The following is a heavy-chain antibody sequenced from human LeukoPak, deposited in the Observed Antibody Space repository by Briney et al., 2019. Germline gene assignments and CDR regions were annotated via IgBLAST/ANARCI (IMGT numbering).Heavy chain of an antibody. J-gene: IGHJ4*02. CDR3: ARDGVAGGFDY. V-gene: IGHV4-59*01. CDR1: VGSIGSYY. Sequence: SETLSLTCTVSVGSIGSYYWNWIRQAPGKGLEWIGYIHYSGSTNHNSSLKSRVTISVDTSKNQYSLKLSSVTAADTAVYYCARDGVAGGFDYWGQGTLVTVSS. D-gene: IGHD6-19*01. CDR2: IHYSGST.